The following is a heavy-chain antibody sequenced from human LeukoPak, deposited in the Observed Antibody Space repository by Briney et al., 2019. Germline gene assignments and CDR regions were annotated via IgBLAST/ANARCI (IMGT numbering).Heavy chain of an antibody. CDR1: GYTFTSYH. V-gene: IGHV1-46*01. D-gene: IGHD5-24*01. J-gene: IGHJ4*02. CDR2: INPSGGTT. CDR3: ARDLGDGYNKGLFDY. Sequence: GASVTVSCKASGYTFTSYHMHWVRQAPGQGLEWMGIINPSGGTTNYAQKLQGRVTMTTDTSTSTAYMELRSLRSDDTAVYYCARDLGDGYNKGLFDYWGQGTLVAVSS.